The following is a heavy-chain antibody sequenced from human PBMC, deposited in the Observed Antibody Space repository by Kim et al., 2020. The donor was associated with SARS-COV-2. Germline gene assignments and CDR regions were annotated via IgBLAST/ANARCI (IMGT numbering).Heavy chain of an antibody. Sequence: SETLSLTCTVSGGSISSYYWSWIRQPPGKGLEWIGFIFYSGSTNYNPSLKSRVSISVDTSKHQFSLKLSSVTAADKAVYYCARLISTSGGYFDYWGQGTLVTVSS. J-gene: IGHJ4*02. CDR1: GGSISSYY. CDR3: ARLISTSGGYFDY. V-gene: IGHV4-59*08. CDR2: IFYSGST. D-gene: IGHD3-22*01.